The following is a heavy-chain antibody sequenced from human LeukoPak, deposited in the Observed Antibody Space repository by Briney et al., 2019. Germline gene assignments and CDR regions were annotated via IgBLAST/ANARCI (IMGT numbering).Heavy chain of an antibody. Sequence: GGSLRLSCAGAGFVFSDFYINWIRHSPGKGLEWLAYISPDGSYTTYGDSVKGRFVISRDNAKNSVSLQMNSLRVEDTAVYFCASDQVSGVFDYWGQGARVAVS. CDR2: ISPDGSYT. D-gene: IGHD5/OR15-5a*01. V-gene: IGHV3-11*05. J-gene: IGHJ4*02. CDR3: ASDQVSGVFDY. CDR1: GFVFSDFY.